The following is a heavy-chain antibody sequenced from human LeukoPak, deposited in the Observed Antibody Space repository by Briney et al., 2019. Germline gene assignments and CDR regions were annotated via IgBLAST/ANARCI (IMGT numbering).Heavy chain of an antibody. CDR2: ISSSGSTI. J-gene: IGHJ4*02. V-gene: IGHV3-11*01. CDR3: ASLEPGIAVAAY. Sequence: GGSLRLSCAASGFTFSDYYMSWIRQAPGKGLEWVSYISSSGSTIYYADSVKGRFTISRDNAKNSLYLQMNSLRAEDTAVCYCASLEPGIAVAAYWGQGTLVTVSS. D-gene: IGHD6-19*01. CDR1: GFTFSDYY.